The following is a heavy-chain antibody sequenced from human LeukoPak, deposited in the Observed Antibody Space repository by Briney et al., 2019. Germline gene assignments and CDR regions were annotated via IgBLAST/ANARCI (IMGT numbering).Heavy chain of an antibody. CDR3: ASAYYYDSSGYLNWFDP. D-gene: IGHD3-22*01. J-gene: IGHJ5*02. V-gene: IGHV1-69*04. CDR1: GGTFSSYA. CDR2: IIPIFGIA. Sequence: ASVKVSCKASGGTFSSYAISWVRQAPGQGLEWMGRIIPIFGIANYAQKFQGRVTITADKSTSTAYMELSSLRSEDTAVYYCASAYYYDSSGYLNWFDPWGQGTLATVSS.